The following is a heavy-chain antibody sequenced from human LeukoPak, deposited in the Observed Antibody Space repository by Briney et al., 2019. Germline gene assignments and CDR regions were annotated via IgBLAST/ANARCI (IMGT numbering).Heavy chain of an antibody. CDR1: GSSFTSYW. D-gene: IGHD2-8*01. CDR2: IYPGDSDT. Sequence: PGESLQISCQGSGSSFTSYWIGWVRQLPGKGLEWMGIIYPGDSDTRYSPSFQGQVTISADKSISTAYLQWSSLKAPDTAMYYCARLGISEVYAMAWGQGTLVTVSS. V-gene: IGHV5-51*01. J-gene: IGHJ5*02. CDR3: ARLGISEVYAMA.